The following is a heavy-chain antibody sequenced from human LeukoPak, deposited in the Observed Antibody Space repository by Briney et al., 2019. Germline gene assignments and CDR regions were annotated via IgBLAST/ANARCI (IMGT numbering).Heavy chain of an antibody. J-gene: IGHJ4*02. CDR2: ISPNSGGT. CDR1: GYTVTDYY. CDR3: VSKDDRSGSYAL. V-gene: IGHV1-2*02. Sequence: ASVKVSCKASGYTVTDYYVHWLRQAPGQGPEWMGWISPNSGGTNYAQKFQGRVTMTRDTSISTAYMELSRLTSDDTAVYYCVSKDDRSGSYALWGQGTLVTVSS. D-gene: IGHD3-10*01.